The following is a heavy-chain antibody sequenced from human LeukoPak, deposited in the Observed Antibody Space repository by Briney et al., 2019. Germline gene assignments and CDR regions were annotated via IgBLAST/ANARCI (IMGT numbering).Heavy chain of an antibody. D-gene: IGHD1-26*01. V-gene: IGHV1-18*01. Sequence: ASVKVSCKASGYTFTNYGISWMRQAPGQGLEWMGCITTYNGYTNYAQKFQGRVTMTTDTSTSTAYMELRSLRSDDAAVYYCARLSGSYYIFDYWGQGTLVTVSS. CDR1: GYTFTNYG. J-gene: IGHJ4*02. CDR3: ARLSGSYYIFDY. CDR2: ITTYNGYT.